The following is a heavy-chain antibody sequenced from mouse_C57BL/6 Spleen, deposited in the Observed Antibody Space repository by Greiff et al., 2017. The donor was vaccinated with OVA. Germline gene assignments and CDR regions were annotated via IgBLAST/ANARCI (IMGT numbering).Heavy chain of an antibody. D-gene: IGHD4-1*01. Sequence: EVKVVESGGDLVKPGGSLKLSCAASGFTFSSYGMSWVRQTPDKRLEWVATISSGGSYTYYPDSVKGRFTISRDNAKNTLYLQMSSLKSEDTAMYYCARRDWDDFDYWGQGTTLTVAS. V-gene: IGHV5-6*02. J-gene: IGHJ2*01. CDR1: GFTFSSYG. CDR3: ARRDWDDFDY. CDR2: ISSGGSYT.